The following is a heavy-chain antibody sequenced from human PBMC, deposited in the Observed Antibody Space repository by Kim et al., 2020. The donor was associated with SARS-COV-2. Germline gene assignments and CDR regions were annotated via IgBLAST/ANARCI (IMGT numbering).Heavy chain of an antibody. CDR3: ARERAQDDRQHFDY. V-gene: IGHV7-4-1*02. J-gene: IGHJ4*02. CDR1: GYTFTSYA. Sequence: ASVKVSCKASGYTFTSYAMNWVRQAPGQGLEWMGWINTNTGNPTYAQGFTGRFVSSLDTSVSTAYLQISSLKAEDTAVYYCARERAQDDRQHFDYWGQGTLVTVSS. CDR2: INTNTGNP. D-gene: IGHD1-1*01.